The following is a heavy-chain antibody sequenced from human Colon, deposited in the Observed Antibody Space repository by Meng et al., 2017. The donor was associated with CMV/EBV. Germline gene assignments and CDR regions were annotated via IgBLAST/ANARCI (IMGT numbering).Heavy chain of an antibody. CDR2: ISSSSSYI. CDR3: ARGPGTYSSGWPPGP. J-gene: IGHJ5*02. D-gene: IGHD6-19*01. CDR1: GFTFSSYS. V-gene: IGHV3-21*01. Sequence: GESLKISCAASGFTFSSYSMNWVRQAPGKGLEWVSSISSSSSYIYYADSVKGRFTISRDNAKNSLYLQMNSLSAEDTAVYYCARGPGTYSSGWPPGPWGQGTLVTVSS.